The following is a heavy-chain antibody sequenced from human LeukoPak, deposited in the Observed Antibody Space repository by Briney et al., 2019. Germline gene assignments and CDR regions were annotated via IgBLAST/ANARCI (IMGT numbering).Heavy chain of an antibody. CDR1: GFTFSSYA. D-gene: IGHD3-22*01. J-gene: IGHJ4*02. CDR3: AKDGTYYYDSSGYWGYFDY. CDR2: ISWNSGSI. V-gene: IGHV3-9*01. Sequence: GGSLRLSCAASGFTFSSYAMSWVRQAPGKGLEWVSGISWNSGSIGYADSVRGRFTISRDNAKNSLYLQMNSLRAEDTALYYCAKDGTYYYDSSGYWGYFDYWGQGTLVTVSS.